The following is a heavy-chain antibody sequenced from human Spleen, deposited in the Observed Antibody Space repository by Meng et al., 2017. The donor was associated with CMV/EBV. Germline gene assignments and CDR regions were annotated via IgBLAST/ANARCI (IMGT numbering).Heavy chain of an antibody. V-gene: IGHV1-69*05. D-gene: IGHD2-2*02. CDR2: IIPPFGIA. CDR3: ARDRTGDCSSTSCYNFYYYYGMDV. J-gene: IGHJ6*02. Sequence: SVKVSCKASGGTFSSFSFSWMRQAPGQGLEWVGGIIPPFGIANYAQKFQGRVTITTDESTSTAYMSLSSLRSEDTAVYYCARDRTGDCSSTSCYNFYYYYGMDVWGQGTTVTVSS. CDR1: GGTFSSFS.